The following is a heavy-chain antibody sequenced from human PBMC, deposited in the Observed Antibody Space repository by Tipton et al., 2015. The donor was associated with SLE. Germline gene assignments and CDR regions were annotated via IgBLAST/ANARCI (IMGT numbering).Heavy chain of an antibody. Sequence: SLRLSCAASGFPFSSYGMTWVRQAPGKGLEWVSGIGGSGGNIYYADSVKGRFTISRDNSKNMLYLHMNSLRAEDTAVYYCAKDSYYYDSTGYLGYWGQGALVTVSS. CDR1: GFPFSSYG. D-gene: IGHD3-22*01. V-gene: IGHV3-23*01. CDR3: AKDSYYYDSTGYLGY. CDR2: IGGSGGNI. J-gene: IGHJ4*02.